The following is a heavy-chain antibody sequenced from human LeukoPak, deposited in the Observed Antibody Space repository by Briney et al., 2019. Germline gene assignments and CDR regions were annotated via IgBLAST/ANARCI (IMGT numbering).Heavy chain of an antibody. Sequence: GGSLRLSCAASGLTFSGYWMHWVRQAPGKGLVWVSRINSDGSTTTYADSVKGRFTISRDNAKKTLYLQMNSLRVEDTAVYYCARALDTAIVTGPGGFGGYWGQGILVTVSS. CDR1: GLTFSGYW. J-gene: IGHJ4*02. D-gene: IGHD5-18*01. CDR3: ARALDTAIVTGPGGFGGY. CDR2: INSDGSTT. V-gene: IGHV3-74*01.